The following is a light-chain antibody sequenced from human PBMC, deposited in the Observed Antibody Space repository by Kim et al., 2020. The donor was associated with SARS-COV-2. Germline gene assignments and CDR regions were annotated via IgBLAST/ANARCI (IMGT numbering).Light chain of an antibody. CDR2: EVS. Sequence: GQSVTFSCTGTSSDVGSYNRVSWYQQPPGTAPKLMIYEVSNRPSGVPDRFSGSKSGNTASLTISGLQAEDEADYYCSSYTSSSTWVFGGGTQLTVL. CDR3: SSYTSSSTWV. CDR1: SSDVGSYNR. J-gene: IGLJ3*02. V-gene: IGLV2-18*02.